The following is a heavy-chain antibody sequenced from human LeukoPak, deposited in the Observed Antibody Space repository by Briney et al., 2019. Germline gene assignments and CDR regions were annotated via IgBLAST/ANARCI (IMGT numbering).Heavy chain of an antibody. CDR3: AELGITMIGGV. CDR2: ISSSGSTI. Sequence: GGSLRLSCAISGFTFSNYWMNWVRQAPGKGLEWVSYISSSGSTIYYADSVKGRFTISRDNAKNSLYLQMNSLRAEDTAVYYCAELGITMIGGVWGKGTTVTISS. J-gene: IGHJ6*04. D-gene: IGHD3-10*02. V-gene: IGHV3-48*03. CDR1: GFTFSNYW.